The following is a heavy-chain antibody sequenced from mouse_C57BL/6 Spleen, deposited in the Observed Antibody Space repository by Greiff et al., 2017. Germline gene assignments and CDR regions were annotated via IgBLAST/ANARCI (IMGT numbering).Heavy chain of an antibody. D-gene: IGHD2-4*01. J-gene: IGHJ1*03. CDR3: TRDYDYDGYWYFDV. CDR1: GYTFTDYE. V-gene: IGHV1-15*01. Sequence: QVQLQQSGAELVRPGASVTLSCKASGYTFTDYEMHWVKQTPVPGLEWIGAIDPETGGTAYNQKFKGKAILTADKSSSTAYMELRSLTSEDSAVYYCTRDYDYDGYWYFDVWGTGTTVTVSS. CDR2: IDPETGGT.